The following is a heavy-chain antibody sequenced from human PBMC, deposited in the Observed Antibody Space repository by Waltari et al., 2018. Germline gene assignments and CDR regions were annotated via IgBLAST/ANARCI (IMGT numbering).Heavy chain of an antibody. CDR2: IYYSGST. Sequence: QVQLQESGPGLVKPSETLSLTCTVSGGSISSYHWSWLRQPPGKGLEWSGYIYYSGSTNYNPSLKSRVTISVDTSKNQFSLKLSSVTAADTAVYYCARDQGYCSGGSCYGGWFDPWGQGTLVTVSS. D-gene: IGHD2-15*01. CDR1: GGSISSYH. CDR3: ARDQGYCSGGSCYGGWFDP. J-gene: IGHJ5*02. V-gene: IGHV4-59*01.